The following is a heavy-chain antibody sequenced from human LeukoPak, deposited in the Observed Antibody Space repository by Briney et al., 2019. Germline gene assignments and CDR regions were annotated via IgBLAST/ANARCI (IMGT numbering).Heavy chain of an antibody. CDR3: RAAADLNDY. CDR2: IRSKADSYTT. V-gene: IGHV3-73*01. CDR1: GFTFSGSA. D-gene: IGHD6-13*01. J-gene: IGHJ4*02. Sequence: GGSLRLSCAASGFTFSGSAMHWVRQASGKGLEWLGRIRSKADSYTTAYAASVKGRFIVSRGDSKNTAYLQMNSLKTEDTAVYYCRAAADLNDYWGQGTLVTVSS.